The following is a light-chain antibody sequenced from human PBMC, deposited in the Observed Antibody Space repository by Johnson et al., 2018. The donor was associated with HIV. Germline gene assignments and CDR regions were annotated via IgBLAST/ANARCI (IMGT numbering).Light chain of an antibody. Sequence: QSVLTQPPSVSAAPGQKVTISCSGSSSNVGSNSVSWYRHFPETAPKVLIYDNDKLPSGIPDRFSASKSGTSATLGITGLQTGDEADYYCATWDGSLSALYVFGTGTKVTVL. J-gene: IGLJ1*01. CDR3: ATWDGSLSALYV. V-gene: IGLV1-51*01. CDR1: SSNVGSNS. CDR2: DND.